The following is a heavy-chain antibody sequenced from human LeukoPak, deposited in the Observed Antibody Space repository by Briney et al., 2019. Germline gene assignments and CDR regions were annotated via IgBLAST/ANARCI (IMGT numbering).Heavy chain of an antibody. CDR1: GGSFSGYY. Sequence: PSETLSLTCAVYGGSFSGYYWSWIRQPPGKGLEWIGEINHSGSTNYNPSLKSRVTISVDTSKSQFSLKLSSVTAADTAVYYCARGRTTQRFWGQGTLVTVSS. D-gene: IGHD4-11*01. J-gene: IGHJ4*02. CDR2: INHSGST. V-gene: IGHV4-34*01. CDR3: ARGRTTQRF.